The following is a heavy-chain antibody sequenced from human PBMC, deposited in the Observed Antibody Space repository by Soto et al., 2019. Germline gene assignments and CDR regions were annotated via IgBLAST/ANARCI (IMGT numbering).Heavy chain of an antibody. CDR2: IYYSGST. CDR1: GGSISSGDYY. V-gene: IGHV4-30-4*01. CDR3: ASNSYGYIFDEY. Sequence: QVQLQESGPGLVKPSQTLSLTCTVSGGSISSGDYYWSWIRQPPGKGLEWIGYIYYSGSTYYNPSLKRLVTISVGTSKNQSSLKLSSVTAADTAVYSCASNSYGYIFDEYWGQGTLVTVSS. D-gene: IGHD5-18*01. J-gene: IGHJ4*02.